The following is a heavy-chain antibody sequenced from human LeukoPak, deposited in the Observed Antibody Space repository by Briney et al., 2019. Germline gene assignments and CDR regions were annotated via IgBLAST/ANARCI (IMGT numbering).Heavy chain of an antibody. Sequence: SETLSLTCTVSGGSISSYYWSWIRQPAGKGLEWIGRIYTSGSTNYNPSLKSRVTMSVDTSKNQFSLKLSSVTAADTAVYYCARDIVGATTSYYYYYMDVWGKGTTVTISS. V-gene: IGHV4-4*07. CDR2: IYTSGST. J-gene: IGHJ6*03. D-gene: IGHD1-26*01. CDR1: GGSISSYY. CDR3: ARDIVGATTSYYYYYMDV.